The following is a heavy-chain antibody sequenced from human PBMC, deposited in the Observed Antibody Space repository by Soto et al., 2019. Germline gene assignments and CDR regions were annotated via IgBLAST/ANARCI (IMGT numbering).Heavy chain of an antibody. CDR1: GCSFSRYS. CDR3: AKDLSYCSGGSCYQHDGSDN. Sequence: GGVLWQYRRAAGCSFSRYSPYQGHQDPGEGVGGVAIISFDGSSKFYTDSVKGRFTISRDNSKNTLYLEMSSLRAEDTAVYFCAKDLSYCSGGSCYQHDGSDNWGQGTLVTVSS. CDR2: ISFDGSSK. V-gene: IGHV3-30*18. J-gene: IGHJ4*02. D-gene: IGHD2-15*01.